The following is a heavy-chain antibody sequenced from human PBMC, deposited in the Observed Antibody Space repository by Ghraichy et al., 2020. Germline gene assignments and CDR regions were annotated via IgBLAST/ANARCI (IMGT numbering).Heavy chain of an antibody. D-gene: IGHD1-14*01. V-gene: IGHV3-11*06. CDR3: ARVSPNRVYFDY. J-gene: IGHJ4*02. CDR1: GFTFSDYY. Sequence: GGSLRLSCAASGFTFSDYYMNWIRQAPGKGLEWVSYIGSSSTYTNYADSVKGRFTISRDNAKNSLYLQVNSLRAEDTAVYYCARVSPNRVYFDYWGQGTLVTVSS. CDR2: IGSSSTYT.